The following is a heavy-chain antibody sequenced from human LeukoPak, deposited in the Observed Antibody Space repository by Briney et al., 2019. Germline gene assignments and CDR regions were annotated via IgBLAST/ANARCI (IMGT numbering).Heavy chain of an antibody. J-gene: IGHJ4*01. CDR3: ARHGELLLY. CDR2: IYYSGST. V-gene: IGHV4-39*01. CDR1: GGSISSSSYY. Sequence: SETLSLTCTVSGGSISSSSYYWGWIRQPPGKGLEWIGSIYYSGSTYYNPSLKSRVTISVDTSKNQFSLKLSSVTAADTAVYYCARHGELLLYWGQEPWSPSPQ. D-gene: IGHD1-26*01.